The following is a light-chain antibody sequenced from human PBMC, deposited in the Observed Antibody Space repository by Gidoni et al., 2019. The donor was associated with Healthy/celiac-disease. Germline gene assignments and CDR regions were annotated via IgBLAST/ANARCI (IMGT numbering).Light chain of an antibody. V-gene: IGKV4-1*01. J-gene: IGKJ3*01. CDR1: QSVLYSSNNKNY. CDR3: QQYYSTPFT. CDR2: WAS. Sequence: DIVMTQSPHSLAVSLGARATINCKSSQSVLYSSNNKNYLAWYQQKPGQPPKLLIYWASTRESGVPDRFSGSGSGTDFTLTISSLQAEDVAVYYCQQYYSTPFTFGPGTKVDIK.